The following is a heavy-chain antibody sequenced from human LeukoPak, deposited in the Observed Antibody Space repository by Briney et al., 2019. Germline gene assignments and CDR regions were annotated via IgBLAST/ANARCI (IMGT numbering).Heavy chain of an antibody. J-gene: IGHJ4*02. V-gene: IGHV3-23*01. Sequence: GGSLRLSCAASGFTFNSYAMSWVRQAPGKGLEWPSAISGSGGSTYYADSVKGRFTISRDNSKSTLYLQMNSLRAGDTAVYYCARSPPIYCSSTTCPFDSWGQGTLVTVSS. CDR3: ARSPPIYCSSTTCPFDS. D-gene: IGHD2-2*01. CDR2: ISGSGGST. CDR1: GFTFNSYA.